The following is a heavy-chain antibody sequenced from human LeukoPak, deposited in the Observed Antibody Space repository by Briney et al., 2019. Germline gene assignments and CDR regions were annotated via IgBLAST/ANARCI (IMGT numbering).Heavy chain of an antibody. Sequence: SQTLSLTCTVSGGSISTYYWHWIRQPPGKGLEWIGYIHYSGSTNYNPSLKSRVTISLDSSKSQFSLKLTSVTAADTAVYYCATLTTVVTAYYFDYWGQGTLVTVSS. D-gene: IGHD4-23*01. CDR3: ATLTTVVTAYYFDY. V-gene: IGHV4-59*08. CDR2: IHYSGST. CDR1: GGSISTYY. J-gene: IGHJ4*02.